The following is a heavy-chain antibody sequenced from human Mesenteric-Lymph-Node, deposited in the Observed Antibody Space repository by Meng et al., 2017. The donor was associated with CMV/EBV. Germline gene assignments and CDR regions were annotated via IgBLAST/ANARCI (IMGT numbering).Heavy chain of an antibody. CDR1: GGTFSSYA. V-gene: IGHV1-69*06. CDR2: IIPIFGTA. J-gene: IGHJ3*02. CDR3: ARTAAIRGSAFDI. D-gene: IGHD2-2*02. Sequence: SVKVSCKASGGTFSSYAISWVRQAPGQGLEWMGGIIPIFGTANYAQKFQGRVTITADKSTSTAYMELSSLRSEDTAVYYCARTAAIRGSAFDIWGQGTMVTVSS.